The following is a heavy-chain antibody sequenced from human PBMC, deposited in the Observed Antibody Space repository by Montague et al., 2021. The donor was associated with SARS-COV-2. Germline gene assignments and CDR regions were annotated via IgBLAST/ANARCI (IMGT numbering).Heavy chain of an antibody. D-gene: IGHD4-17*01. CDR2: IYNSVST. Sequence: TLSLTCNVSGGSISSGSYYWNWIRQHPGKGPEFIGFIYNSVSTYYNPSLKSRVSISVDTSKNQFSLKLTSVTAADTAVYYCARDRGRKTTVFLDAFDIWGQGTMVSVSA. J-gene: IGHJ3*02. CDR1: GGSISSGSYY. V-gene: IGHV4-31*03. CDR3: ARDRGRKTTVFLDAFDI.